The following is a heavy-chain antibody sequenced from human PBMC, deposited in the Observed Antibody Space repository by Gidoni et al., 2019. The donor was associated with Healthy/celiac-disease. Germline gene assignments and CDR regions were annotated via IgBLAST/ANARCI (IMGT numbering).Heavy chain of an antibody. J-gene: IGHJ5*02. CDR1: GGSFSGYY. V-gene: IGHV4-34*01. CDR3: ARGRGRYQPGGFDP. CDR2: INHSGST. D-gene: IGHD2-2*01. Sequence: QVQLQQWGAGLLKPSETLSLTCAVYGGSFSGYYWSWIRQPPGKGLEWIGEINHSGSTNYNPSLKSRVTISVDTSKNQFSLKLSSVTAADTAVYYCARGRGRYQPGGFDPWGQGTLVTVSS.